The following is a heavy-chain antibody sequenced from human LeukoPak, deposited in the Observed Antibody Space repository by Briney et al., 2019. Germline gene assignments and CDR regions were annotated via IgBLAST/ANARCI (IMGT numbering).Heavy chain of an antibody. V-gene: IGHV3-7*03. D-gene: IGHD6-13*01. CDR3: ATGASGSWDF. CDR2: ISPDGSTK. J-gene: IGHJ4*02. Sequence: PGGSLRLSCAASGFTFSSYWMSWVREPPGKGLEWVANISPDGSTKYHMDSVKGRFTISRDNAKDSLYLEMSRLRDDDTAMYYCATGASGSWDFGGQGTLATVSS. CDR1: GFTFSSYW.